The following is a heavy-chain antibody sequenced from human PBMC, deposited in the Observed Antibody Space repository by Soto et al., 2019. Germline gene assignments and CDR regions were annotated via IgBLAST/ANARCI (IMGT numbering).Heavy chain of an antibody. CDR3: ARIAPLRYFDWLPPPNFDY. J-gene: IGHJ4*02. Sequence: SETLSLTCTVSGGSISSSSYYWGWIRQPPGKGLEWIGSTYYSGSTYYNPSLKSRVTISVDTSKNQFSLKLSSVTAADTAVYYCARIAPLRYFDWLPPPNFDYWGQGTLVTVSS. D-gene: IGHD3-9*01. CDR2: TYYSGST. CDR1: GGSISSSSYY. V-gene: IGHV4-39*01.